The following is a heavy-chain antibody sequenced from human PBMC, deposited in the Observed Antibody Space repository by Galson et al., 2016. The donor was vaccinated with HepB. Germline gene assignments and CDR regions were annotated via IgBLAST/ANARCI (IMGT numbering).Heavy chain of an antibody. Sequence: SETLSLTCAVSGGSFTGYYWSWIRQTPGKGLEWIGEAIHSGRTKYNPSLKSRVTIAVDASNNQFSLKLDSVTAADTALYFCTRGGCSGGGCYWGGRRDYWGPGTLVTVSS. CDR3: TRGGCSGGGCYWGGRRDY. D-gene: IGHD2-15*01. V-gene: IGHV4-34*01. CDR2: AIHSGRT. J-gene: IGHJ4*02. CDR1: GGSFTGYY.